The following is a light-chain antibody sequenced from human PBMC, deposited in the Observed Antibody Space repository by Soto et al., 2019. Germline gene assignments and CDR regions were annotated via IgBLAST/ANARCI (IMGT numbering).Light chain of an antibody. CDR2: TTD. CDR1: SSNIGSYT. Sequence: QSALAQPPSASGTPGQRVTISCSGSSSNIGSYTVHWFQQLPGAAPKPLIYTTDQRPSGVPDRFSGSKSGTSASLAISGLQSEDEADYYCAAWDDSLNGHVFGSGTKVPS. J-gene: IGLJ1*01. CDR3: AAWDDSLNGHV. V-gene: IGLV1-44*01.